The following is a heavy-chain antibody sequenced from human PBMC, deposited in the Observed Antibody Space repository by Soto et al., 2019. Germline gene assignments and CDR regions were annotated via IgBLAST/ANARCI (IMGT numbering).Heavy chain of an antibody. D-gene: IGHD2-21*02. Sequence: ASVKVSCKASGGTFSSYAISWVRQAPGQGLEWMGGIIPIFGTANYAQKFQGRVTITADESTSTAYMELSSLRSEDTAVYYCARAGRYCGGDCYYYWGQGTLVTVSS. V-gene: IGHV1-69*13. CDR1: GGTFSSYA. CDR3: ARAGRYCGGDCYYY. J-gene: IGHJ4*02. CDR2: IIPIFGTA.